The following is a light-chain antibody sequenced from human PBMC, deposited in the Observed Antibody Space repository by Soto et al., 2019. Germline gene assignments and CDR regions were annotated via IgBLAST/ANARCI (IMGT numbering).Light chain of an antibody. CDR1: SSDVGGHNY. J-gene: IGLJ2*01. V-gene: IGLV2-14*01. CDR2: EVS. CDR3: SSYTSSSTLV. Sequence: QSALTQPASVSGSPGQSITISCTGTSSDVGGHNYVSWYQQHPGKAPKLMIYEVSNRPSGVSNRFSGSKSGNTASLTISGLQAGDEADYYCSSYTSSSTLVFGGGTKLTVL.